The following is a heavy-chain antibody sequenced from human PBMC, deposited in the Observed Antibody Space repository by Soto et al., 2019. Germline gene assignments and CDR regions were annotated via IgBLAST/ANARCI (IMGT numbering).Heavy chain of an antibody. CDR2: INSDGSST. V-gene: IGHV3-74*01. CDR3: ARPFWSGYYTWWFDP. J-gene: IGHJ5*02. CDR1: GFTFSSYW. Sequence: HPGGSLRLSCAASGFTFSSYWMHWVRQAPGKGLVWVSRINSDGSSTSYADSVKGRFTISRDNAKNTLYLQMNSLRAEDTAVYYCARPFWSGYYTWWFDPWGQGTLVTVSS. D-gene: IGHD3-3*01.